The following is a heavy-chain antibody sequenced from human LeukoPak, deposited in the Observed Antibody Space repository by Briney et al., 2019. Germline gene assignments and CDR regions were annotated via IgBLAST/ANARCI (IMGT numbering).Heavy chain of an antibody. CDR3: ARGNWDDPNDAFDI. Sequence: GGSLRLSCAASGFTFSSSWMTWVRQAPGKGLECVANIKQDGSEKYYVDSVKGRFTISRDNAKNSLYLQMNSLRAEDTAVYYCARGNWDDPNDAFDIWGQGTMVTVSS. V-gene: IGHV3-7*03. J-gene: IGHJ3*02. CDR1: GFTFSSSW. D-gene: IGHD1-20*01. CDR2: IKQDGSEK.